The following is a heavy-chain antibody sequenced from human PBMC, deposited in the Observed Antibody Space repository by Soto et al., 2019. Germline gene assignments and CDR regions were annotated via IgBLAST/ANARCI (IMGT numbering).Heavy chain of an antibody. CDR2: ISYEGSEK. V-gene: IGHV3-30*18. J-gene: IGHJ4*02. Sequence: QVHLVESGGGVVQPGRSLRLSCAASGFNFSNNGMHWVRQAPGKGLEWMGVISYEGSEKYYAGSVKGRFTISRDNSKNTLYLQMDTLRAEDTAIYYCVKDKGAAADFDYWGQGILVTVSS. CDR3: VKDKGAAADFDY. D-gene: IGHD6-13*01. CDR1: GFNFSNNG.